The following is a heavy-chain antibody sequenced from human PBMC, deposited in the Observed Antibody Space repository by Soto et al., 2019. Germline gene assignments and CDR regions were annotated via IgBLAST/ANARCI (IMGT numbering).Heavy chain of an antibody. Sequence: ASVKVSCKASGYNFISYGMHWVRQAPGQRLEWMGWINPINGDTTYSQKFQDRVTITRDTSASTHYMELSNLRSEDTAIYHCARRSNGYDRGAFDIWGQGTMVTVSS. D-gene: IGHD3-22*01. J-gene: IGHJ3*02. V-gene: IGHV1-3*01. CDR2: INPINGDT. CDR1: GYNFISYG. CDR3: ARRSNGYDRGAFDI.